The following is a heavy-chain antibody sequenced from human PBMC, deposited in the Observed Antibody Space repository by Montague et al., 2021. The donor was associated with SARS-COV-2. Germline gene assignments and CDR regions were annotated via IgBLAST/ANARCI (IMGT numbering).Heavy chain of an antibody. V-gene: IGHV4-39*01. CDR3: ARHLEVDGYVWGSLVHYYYYGMDV. D-gene: IGHD3-16*01. CDR1: GGSICSSSYY. CDR2: IYYSGST. J-gene: IGHJ6*02. Sequence: SETLSLTCTVSGGSICSSSYYWGWIRQPPGKGLEWIGSIYYSGSTNYNPSLKSRVTISVDTSKNQFSLKLSSVTAADTAVYYCARHLEVDGYVWGSLVHYYYYGMDVWGQGTTVTVSS.